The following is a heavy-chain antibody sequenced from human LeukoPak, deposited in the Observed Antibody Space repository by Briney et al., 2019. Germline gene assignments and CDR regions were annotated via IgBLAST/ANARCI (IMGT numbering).Heavy chain of an antibody. CDR1: GFTFSSYA. J-gene: IGHJ6*02. D-gene: IGHD3-10*01. Sequence: PGGSLRLSCAASGFTFSSYAMHWVRQAPGKGLEWVAVISYDGSNKYYADSVKGRFTISRDNSKNTLYLQMNSLRAEDTAVYYCARTPSYGSGSCYYYGMDVWGQGTTVTVSS. V-gene: IGHV3-30-3*01. CDR2: ISYDGSNK. CDR3: ARTPSYGSGSCYYYGMDV.